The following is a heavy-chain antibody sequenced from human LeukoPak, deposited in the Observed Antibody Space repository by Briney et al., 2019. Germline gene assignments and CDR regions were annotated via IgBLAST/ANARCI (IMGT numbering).Heavy chain of an antibody. CDR1: GFTFSSYA. CDR3: AKDPGGIVALFDY. J-gene: IGHJ4*02. D-gene: IGHD1-26*01. CDR2: ISYDGSNK. Sequence: GGSLRLSCAASGFTFSSYAMSWVRQAPGKGLEWVAVISYDGSNKYYADSVKGRFTISRDNSKNTLYLQMNSLRAEDTAVYYCAKDPGGIVALFDYWGQGTLVTVSS. V-gene: IGHV3-30*18.